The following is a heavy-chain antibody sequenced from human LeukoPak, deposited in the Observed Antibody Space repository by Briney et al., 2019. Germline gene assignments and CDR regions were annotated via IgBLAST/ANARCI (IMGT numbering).Heavy chain of an antibody. CDR1: GGSLSDHY. V-gene: IGHV4-34*01. CDR2: INPRGST. CDR3: AREPGYCSGGSCYGGWFDP. Sequence: SETLSLTCAVYGGSLSDHYWSWLRQPPGKGLEWIGEINPRGSTIYNPSLKGRVTISVDTSKNQFSLNLSSVTAADTAVYYCAREPGYCSGGSCYGGWFDPWGQGILVTVSS. D-gene: IGHD2-15*01. J-gene: IGHJ5*02.